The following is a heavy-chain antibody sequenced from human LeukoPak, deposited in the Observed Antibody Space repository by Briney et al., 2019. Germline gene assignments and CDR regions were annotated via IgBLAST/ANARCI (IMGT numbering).Heavy chain of an antibody. CDR1: GGSISSSSYY. J-gene: IGHJ4*02. CDR3: ARRGYDILTGYGYYFDY. CDR2: IYYSGST. D-gene: IGHD3-9*01. V-gene: IGHV4-39*01. Sequence: PSETLSLTCTVSGGSISSSSYYWGCIRPPPGKGLEWIGSIYYSGSTYYNPSLKSRVTISVDTSKNHFSLKLSSVTAADTAVYYCARRGYDILTGYGYYFDYWGQGTLVTVSS.